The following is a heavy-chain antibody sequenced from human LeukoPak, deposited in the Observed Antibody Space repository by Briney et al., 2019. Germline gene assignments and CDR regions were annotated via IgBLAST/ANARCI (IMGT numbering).Heavy chain of an antibody. J-gene: IGHJ3*02. CDR2: IYYSGST. Sequence: SETLSLTCTVSGGSISSYYWSWIRRPPGKGLEWIGYIYYSGSTNYNPSLKSRVTISVDTSKNQFSLKLSSVTAADTAVYYCARGHYYDSSGYFLGYAFDIWGQGTMVTVSS. CDR1: GGSISSYY. V-gene: IGHV4-59*08. CDR3: ARGHYYDSSGYFLGYAFDI. D-gene: IGHD3-22*01.